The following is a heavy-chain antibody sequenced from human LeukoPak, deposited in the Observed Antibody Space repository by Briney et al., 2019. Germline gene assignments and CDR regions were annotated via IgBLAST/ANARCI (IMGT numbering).Heavy chain of an antibody. V-gene: IGHV4-34*01. CDR3: ASRPTGGMATLTGYFDY. Sequence: SETLSLTCAVYGGSFSGYSWTWIRQPPGKGLEWIGEINHGGSTNYNPSLKSPVTISVDTSKNQFSLRLSSVTAADTAVYYCASRPTGGMATLTGYFDYWGQGTLVTVSS. J-gene: IGHJ4*02. D-gene: IGHD5-24*01. CDR1: GGSFSGYS. CDR2: INHGGST.